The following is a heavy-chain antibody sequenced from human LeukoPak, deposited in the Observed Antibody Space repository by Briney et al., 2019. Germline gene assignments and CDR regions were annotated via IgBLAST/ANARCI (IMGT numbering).Heavy chain of an antibody. D-gene: IGHD5-18*01. CDR1: GGSISSYY. CDR2: IYTSGST. Sequence: SETLSLTSTVSGGSISSYYWSWIRQPAGKGLEWIGRIYTSGSTNYNPSLKSRVTMSVDTSKNQFSLKLSSVTAADTAVYYCAREGIQLWSEGYFDYWGQGTLVTVSS. J-gene: IGHJ4*02. CDR3: AREGIQLWSEGYFDY. V-gene: IGHV4-4*07.